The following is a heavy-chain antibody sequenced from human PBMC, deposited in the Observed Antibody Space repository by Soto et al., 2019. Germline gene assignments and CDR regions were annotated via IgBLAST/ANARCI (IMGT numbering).Heavy chain of an antibody. Sequence: VQVLESGGGLVQPGGSLRLSCAASGFTFSSYVMSWVRQAPGKGLEWVAVISYDGSNKYYADSVKGRFTISRDNSKNTLYLQMNSLRAEDTAVYYCAKDSPVRRVTIFGVVIMGGYFDYWGQGTLVTVSS. V-gene: IGHV3-30*18. D-gene: IGHD3-3*01. CDR3: AKDSPVRRVTIFGVVIMGGYFDY. CDR1: GFTFSSYV. J-gene: IGHJ4*02. CDR2: ISYDGSNK.